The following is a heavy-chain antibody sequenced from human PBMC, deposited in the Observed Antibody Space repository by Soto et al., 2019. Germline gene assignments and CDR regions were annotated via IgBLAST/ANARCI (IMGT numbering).Heavy chain of an antibody. CDR3: AGDLGYYDSDGYFDY. CDR2: FSGGRDTT. D-gene: IGHD3-22*01. CDR1: GFTFSSYA. J-gene: IGHJ4*02. Sequence: VASGFTFSSYAMSWVRQAPGQRLEWVATFSGGRDTTRHADSVKGRFTVSRDSSKNSLYLQMNSLRAEDTAVYYCAGDLGYYDSDGYFDYWGQGTLVTVSS. V-gene: IGHV3-23*01.